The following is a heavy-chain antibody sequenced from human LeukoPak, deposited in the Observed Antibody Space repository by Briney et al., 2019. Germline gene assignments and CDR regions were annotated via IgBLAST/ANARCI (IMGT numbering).Heavy chain of an antibody. CDR3: AANVPGRGAGEFDY. Sequence: GGSLRLSCAASGFTFTNAWTNWVREAPGEGLEGGGQIKSIAYGGTTDYAAPVKGRFTISRDDSKNMVYLQMNSLKTDDTAVYYCAANVPGRGAGEFDYWGQGTLLTVAS. CDR1: GFTFTNAW. J-gene: IGHJ4*02. CDR2: IKSIAYGGTT. V-gene: IGHV3-15*01. D-gene: IGHD2-21*01.